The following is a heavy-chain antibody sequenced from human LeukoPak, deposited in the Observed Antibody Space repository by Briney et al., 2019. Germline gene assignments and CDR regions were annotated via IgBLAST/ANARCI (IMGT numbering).Heavy chain of an antibody. J-gene: IGHJ3*02. Sequence: PGRSLRLSCAASGFTFSSYAMHWVRQAPGKGLEWVAVISYDGSNKYYADSVKGRFTISRENAKNSLYLQMNSLRAGDTAVYYCARAMYYYDGSGYYGAPPDHAFDIWGQGTMVTVSS. CDR2: ISYDGSNK. CDR1: GFTFSSYA. D-gene: IGHD3-22*01. CDR3: ARAMYYYDGSGYYGAPPDHAFDI. V-gene: IGHV3-30*14.